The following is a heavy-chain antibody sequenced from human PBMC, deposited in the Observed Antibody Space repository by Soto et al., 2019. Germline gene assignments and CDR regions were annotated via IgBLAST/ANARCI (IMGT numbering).Heavy chain of an antibody. CDR1: GFTFSSYW. CDR2: IKTDGTDT. CDR3: ARPRTSDWGYDI. Sequence: EVQLVESGGGLVQPGGSLRLSCAASGFTFSSYWMHWVRKAPGKGLVWVSRIKTDGTDTHYADSVKGRFTISRDNAKNTLYLQMNSLRGEDTAVYYCARPRTSDWGYDIWGQGTMVIVSS. J-gene: IGHJ3*02. D-gene: IGHD7-27*01. V-gene: IGHV3-74*01.